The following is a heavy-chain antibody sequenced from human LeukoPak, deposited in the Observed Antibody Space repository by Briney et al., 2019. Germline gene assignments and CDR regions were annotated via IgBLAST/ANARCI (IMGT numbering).Heavy chain of an antibody. CDR3: ARDREMATIEAYFDY. D-gene: IGHD5-24*01. CDR2: INPSGGST. V-gene: IGHV1-46*01. J-gene: IGHJ4*02. Sequence: ASVKVSCKASGYTFTSYYMHWVRQAPGQGLEWRGRINPSGGSTSYAQKFQGRVTMARDTSTSTVYMELSSLRSEDTAVYYCARDREMATIEAYFDYWGQGTLVTVSS. CDR1: GYTFTSYY.